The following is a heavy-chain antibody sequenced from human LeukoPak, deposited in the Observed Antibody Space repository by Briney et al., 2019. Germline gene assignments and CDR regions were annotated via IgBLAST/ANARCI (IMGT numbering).Heavy chain of an antibody. CDR3: ARGGCSGGSCYGEDYYYYYMDV. CDR1: GGSISSYY. J-gene: IGHJ6*03. D-gene: IGHD2-15*01. V-gene: IGHV4-59*01. Sequence: SETLSLTCTVSGGSISSYYWSWIRQPPGKGLEWIGYIYYRGSTNYNPSLKSRVTISVDTSKNQFSLKLSSVTAADTAVYYCARGGCSGGSCYGEDYYYYYMDVWGKGTTVTISS. CDR2: IYYRGST.